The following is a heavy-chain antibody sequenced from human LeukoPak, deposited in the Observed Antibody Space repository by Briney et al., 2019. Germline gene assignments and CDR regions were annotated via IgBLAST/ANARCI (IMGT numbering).Heavy chain of an antibody. J-gene: IGHJ4*02. CDR3: ARDNDSRDPPHFDY. CDR1: GYTFTSYY. CDR2: INPSGGST. V-gene: IGHV1-46*01. Sequence: ASVKVSCKASGYTFTSYYIHWVRQAPGEGLEWMGIINPSGGSTSYAQKFQGRVTMTRDMSTSTVYMELSSLRSGDTAVYYCARDNDSRDPPHFDYWGQGTLVTVSA. D-gene: IGHD3-16*01.